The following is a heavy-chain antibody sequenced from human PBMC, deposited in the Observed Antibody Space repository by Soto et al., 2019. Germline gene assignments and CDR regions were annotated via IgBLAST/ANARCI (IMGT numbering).Heavy chain of an antibody. D-gene: IGHD2-21*02. Sequence: SETLSLTCTVSGGSISSSDWSWIRQPPGKGLEWIGYIYYSGSTNYNPSLKSRVTISVDTSKNQFSLKLSSVTAADTAVYYCARVIGHCGGDCYSHAFDIWGQGTMVTVSS. CDR1: GGSISSSD. V-gene: IGHV4-59*01. J-gene: IGHJ3*02. CDR3: ARVIGHCGGDCYSHAFDI. CDR2: IYYSGST.